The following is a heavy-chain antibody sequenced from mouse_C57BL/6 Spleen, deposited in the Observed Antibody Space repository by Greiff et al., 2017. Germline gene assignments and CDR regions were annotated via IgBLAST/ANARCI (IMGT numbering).Heavy chain of an antibody. CDR3: ARAMGVDY. Sequence: VQLQQSGAELVKPGASVKISCKASGYAFSSYWMNWVKQRPGKGLEWIGQIYPGDGATNYNGKFKGKATLTADKSSSPAYMQLSSLTAEYSAVYFCARAMGVDYWGKGTTRTVST. J-gene: IGHJ2*01. CDR2: IYPGDGAT. CDR1: GYAFSSYW. V-gene: IGHV1-80*01.